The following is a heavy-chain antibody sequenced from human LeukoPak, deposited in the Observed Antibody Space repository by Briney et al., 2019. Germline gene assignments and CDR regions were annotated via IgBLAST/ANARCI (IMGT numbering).Heavy chain of an antibody. V-gene: IGHV4-4*02. Sequence: SGTLSLTCAVSGGSISSNWWSWVRQPPGRGLEWIGEIYHSGNTNYNPSLKSRVTISLDKSKNQFSLKLSSVTAADTAVYYCASYDILTGTFDYWGQGTLVTVSS. CDR1: GGSISSNW. CDR3: ASYDILTGTFDY. D-gene: IGHD3-9*01. CDR2: IYHSGNT. J-gene: IGHJ4*02.